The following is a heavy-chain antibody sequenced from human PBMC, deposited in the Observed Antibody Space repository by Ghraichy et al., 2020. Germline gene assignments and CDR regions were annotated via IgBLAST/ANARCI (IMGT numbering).Heavy chain of an antibody. CDR3: ARARYSSSYFDY. J-gene: IGHJ4*02. Sequence: GGSLRLSCAASGFTVSSNYMSWVRQAPGKGLEWVSVLYSGGSTYYADSVKGRFTISRDNSKNTLYLQMNSLRAEDTAVYYCARARYSSSYFDYWGQGTLVTVSS. V-gene: IGHV3-53*01. CDR2: LYSGGST. CDR1: GFTVSSNY. D-gene: IGHD6-6*01.